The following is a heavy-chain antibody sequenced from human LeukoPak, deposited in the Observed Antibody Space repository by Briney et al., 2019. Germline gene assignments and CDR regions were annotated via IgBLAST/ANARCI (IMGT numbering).Heavy chain of an antibody. V-gene: IGHV4-59*08. Sequence: SETLSLTCTVSGGSISSYYWSWIRQPPGKGLEWIGYIYYSGSTNYNPSLKSRVTISVDTSKNQFSLKLSSVTAADTAVYYCARLSPVVTAPFDYWGQGTLVTVSS. D-gene: IGHD2-21*02. CDR1: GGSISSYY. CDR2: IYYSGST. J-gene: IGHJ4*02. CDR3: ARLSPVVTAPFDY.